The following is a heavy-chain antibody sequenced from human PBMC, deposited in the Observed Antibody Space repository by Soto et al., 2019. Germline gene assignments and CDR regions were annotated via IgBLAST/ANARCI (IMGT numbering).Heavy chain of an antibody. J-gene: IGHJ4*02. CDR2: IYYSGGT. Sequence: QLQLQESGPGLVKPSETLSLTCTVSGGSISSSSYYWGWIRQPPGKGLEWIGTIYYSGGTYYNPSLKSRVTISVDTSKTQFSLRLSSVTAADTAVYYCAYSTTVHYFDYWGQGTLVTVSS. CDR1: GGSISSSSYY. CDR3: AYSTTVHYFDY. V-gene: IGHV4-39*01. D-gene: IGHD4-17*01.